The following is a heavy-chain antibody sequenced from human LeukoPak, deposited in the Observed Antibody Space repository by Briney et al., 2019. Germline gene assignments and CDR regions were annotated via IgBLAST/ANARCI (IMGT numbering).Heavy chain of an antibody. CDR1: GYTFTGYY. CDR2: INPNSVGT. Sequence: GASVKVSCKASGYTFTGYYMHWVRQASGQGLEWMGWINPNSVGTNYAQKFQGRVTMTRDTSISTAYMERSRLRSDDTAVYYCARAPPYYYYSMDVWGKGTTVTVSS. CDR3: ARAPPYYYYSMDV. V-gene: IGHV1-2*02. J-gene: IGHJ6*03.